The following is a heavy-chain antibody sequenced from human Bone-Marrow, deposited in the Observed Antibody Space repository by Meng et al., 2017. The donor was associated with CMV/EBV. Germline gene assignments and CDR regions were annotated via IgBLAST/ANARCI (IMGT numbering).Heavy chain of an antibody. Sequence: ASVKVSCKASGYTFTSYYMHWVRQAPGQGLEWMGIINPSGGSTSYAQKFQGRVTMTRDTSTSTAYMELSRLRSDDTAVYYCARRRYDYGDSRWFDPWGQGTLVTVSS. CDR1: GYTFTSYY. CDR3: ARRRYDYGDSRWFDP. CDR2: INPSGGST. D-gene: IGHD4-17*01. J-gene: IGHJ5*02. V-gene: IGHV1-46*01.